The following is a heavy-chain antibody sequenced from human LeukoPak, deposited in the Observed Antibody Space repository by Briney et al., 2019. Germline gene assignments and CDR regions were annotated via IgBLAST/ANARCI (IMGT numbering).Heavy chain of an antibody. D-gene: IGHD3-22*01. CDR1: GYTFTGYY. CDR3: ARPYDYYDSSGYYPAFDY. Sequence: GASVKVSCKASGYTFTGYYMHWVRQAPGQGFEWMGWINPNSGGTNYALKFQGRVTMTRDTSISTAYMELSRLRSDDTAVYYCARPYDYYDSSGYYPAFDYWGQGTLVTVSS. J-gene: IGHJ4*02. CDR2: INPNSGGT. V-gene: IGHV1-2*02.